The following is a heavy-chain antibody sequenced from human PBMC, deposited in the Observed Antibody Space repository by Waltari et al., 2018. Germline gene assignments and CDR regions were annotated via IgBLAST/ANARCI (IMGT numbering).Heavy chain of an antibody. D-gene: IGHD6-13*01. Sequence: QVQLQESGPGLVKRSETLSLPCTVSGYSSSSGCYWGWIRQPPGKGLECIGSIYHSGSTYYNPSLKSRVTISVDTSKNQFSLKLSSVTAADTAVYYCATVFYSSSFRGFDPWGQGTLVTVSS. CDR2: IYHSGST. CDR3: ATVFYSSSFRGFDP. J-gene: IGHJ5*02. CDR1: GYSSSSGCY. V-gene: IGHV4-38-2*02.